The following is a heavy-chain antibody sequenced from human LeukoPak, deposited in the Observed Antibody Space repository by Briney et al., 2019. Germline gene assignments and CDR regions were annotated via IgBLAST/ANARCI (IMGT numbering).Heavy chain of an antibody. CDR2: IIPIFCTA. CDR3: AREALAGTTDY. J-gene: IGHJ4*02. Sequence: SVKVSCKASGGTFSSYAISWVRQAPGQGLEWMGRIIPIFCTANYAQKFQGRVTITTDESTSTADMELSSLRSEDTAVYYCAREALAGTTDYWGQGTLVTVSS. V-gene: IGHV1-69*05. CDR1: GGTFSSYA. D-gene: IGHD6-19*01.